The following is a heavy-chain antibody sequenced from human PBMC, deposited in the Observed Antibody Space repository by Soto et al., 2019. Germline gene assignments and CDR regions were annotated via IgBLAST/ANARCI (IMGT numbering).Heavy chain of an antibody. CDR1: EFTFGNYG. CDR2: ISYDGSNK. D-gene: IGHD3-9*01. Sequence: PGGSLRLSCAASEFTFGNYGMHWVRQAPGKGLEWVAVISYDGSNKYYADSVKGRFTISRDNSKNTLSLQMNSLRAEDTAVYYCAKEGRFYDILTGYLPQPYFDSWGQGTLVTVS. V-gene: IGHV3-30*18. J-gene: IGHJ4*02. CDR3: AKEGRFYDILTGYLPQPYFDS.